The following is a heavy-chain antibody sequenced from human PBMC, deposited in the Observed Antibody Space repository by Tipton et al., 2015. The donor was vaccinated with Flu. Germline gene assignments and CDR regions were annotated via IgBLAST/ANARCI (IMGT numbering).Heavy chain of an antibody. D-gene: IGHD1-26*01. CDR3: ARVGGSSYYYYGMDV. J-gene: IGHJ6*02. CDR1: GGSISSYY. Sequence: TLSLTCTVSGGSISSYYLCWIRQPPGKGLEWIGYIYYSGSTNYNPSLKSRVTISVDTSKNQFSLKLSSVTAADTAVYYCARVGGSSYYYYGMDVWGQGTTATVSS. V-gene: IGHV4-59*01. CDR2: IYYSGST.